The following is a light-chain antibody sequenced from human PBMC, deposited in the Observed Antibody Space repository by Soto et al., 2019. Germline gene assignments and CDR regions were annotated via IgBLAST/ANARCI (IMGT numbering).Light chain of an antibody. J-gene: IGKJ5*01. CDR1: QSVRSTY. V-gene: IGKV3-20*01. CDR2: GAS. Sequence: EIVLTQAPGILSLSPGERATLSCRASQSVRSTYLAWYQQKPGQAPRLLIHGASSRATGIPDRFSGSGSGTDFTLTISRLEPEDFAVYYCQYYSSSLSITSGQGTRLEIK. CDR3: QYYSSSLSIT.